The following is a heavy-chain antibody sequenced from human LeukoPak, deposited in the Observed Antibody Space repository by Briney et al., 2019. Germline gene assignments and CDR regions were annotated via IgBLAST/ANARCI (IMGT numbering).Heavy chain of an antibody. J-gene: IGHJ4*02. CDR3: AKDQGTSGEPFDY. CDR2: ISGSGGST. V-gene: IGHV3-23*01. Sequence: GGSLRLSCAASGFTFSDYYMSWVRQAPGKGLEWVSAISGSGGSTYYADSVKGRFTISRDNSKNTLYLQMNSLRAEDTAVYYCAKDQGTSGEPFDYWGQGTLVTVSS. CDR1: GFTFSDYY. D-gene: IGHD4-17*01.